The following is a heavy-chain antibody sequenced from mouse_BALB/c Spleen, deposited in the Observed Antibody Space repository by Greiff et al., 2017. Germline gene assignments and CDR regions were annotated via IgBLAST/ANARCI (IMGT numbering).Heavy chain of an antibody. J-gene: IGHJ3*01. V-gene: IGHV3-6*02. CDR2: ISYDGSN. CDR1: GYSITSGYY. CDR3: ARGSPFYHGWFAY. D-gene: IGHD2-3*01. Sequence: EVKLVESGPGLVKPSQSLSLTCSVTGYSITSGYYWNWIRQFPGNKLEWMGYISYDGSNNYNPSLKNRISITRDTSKNQFFLKLNSVTTEDTATYYCARGSPFYHGWFAYWGQGTLVTVSA.